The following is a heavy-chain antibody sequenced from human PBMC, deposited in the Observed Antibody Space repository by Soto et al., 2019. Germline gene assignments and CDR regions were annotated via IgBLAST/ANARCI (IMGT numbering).Heavy chain of an antibody. CDR1: GFXFSSYA. J-gene: IGHJ4*02. CDR2: ISGSGGNT. CDR3: AKDPGCSGGNCYVDY. V-gene: IGHV3-23*01. D-gene: IGHD2-15*01. Sequence: PGGSLRLSCASSGFXFSSYAMSWVRQAPGKGLEWVSAISGSGGNTYYADSVKGRFTISRDNSKNTLYLQMNSPRAEDTAVYYCAKDPGCSGGNCYVDYWGQGTLVTVSS.